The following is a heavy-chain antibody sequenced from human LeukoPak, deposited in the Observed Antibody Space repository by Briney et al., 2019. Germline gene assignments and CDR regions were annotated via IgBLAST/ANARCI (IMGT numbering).Heavy chain of an antibody. CDR3: ARCSPYYNYYMDV. CDR1: GGSFSGYY. J-gene: IGHJ6*03. V-gene: IGHV4-34*01. Sequence: SETLSLTCAVYGGSFSGYYWSWIRQPPGKGLAWIGEINHSGSTNYNPSLKSRVTISVDTSKNKFSLKLSSVTAADTAVYYCARCSPYYNYYMDVWGKRTTVTVSS. D-gene: IGHD6-6*01. CDR2: INHSGST.